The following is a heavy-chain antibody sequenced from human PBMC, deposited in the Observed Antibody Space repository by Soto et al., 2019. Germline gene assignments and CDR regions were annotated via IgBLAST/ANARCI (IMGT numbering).Heavy chain of an antibody. CDR2: IYYSGST. D-gene: IGHD3-9*01. CDR1: CGSISSGDYY. CDR3: ARRGILTGYYQYYFDY. J-gene: IGHJ4*02. Sequence: SETLSITCPVSCGSISSGDYYWSWIRQPPGKGLEWIGYIYYSGSTYYNPSLKSRVTKSVDTSNNQFSLKLSSVTAADTAVYYCARRGILTGYYQYYFDYWGQGTLVTISS. V-gene: IGHV4-30-4*01.